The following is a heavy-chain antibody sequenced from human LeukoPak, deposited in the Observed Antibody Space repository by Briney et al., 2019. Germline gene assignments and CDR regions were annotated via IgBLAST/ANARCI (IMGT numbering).Heavy chain of an antibody. Sequence: GGSLRLSCRASGFNHYIYSMNWVRQAPGKGREGVSVIRAEGDSTRYADSVKRRCTISRDNSKNMVYLQMNSLRAEDTAIYYCGKDGHCPDSVCPTKIVVAGYVDHWGQGTLVTVSS. CDR3: GKDGHCPDSVCPTKIVVAGYVDH. CDR1: GFNHYIYS. V-gene: IGHV3-23*01. D-gene: IGHD5/OR15-5a*01. J-gene: IGHJ4*02. CDR2: IRAEGDST.